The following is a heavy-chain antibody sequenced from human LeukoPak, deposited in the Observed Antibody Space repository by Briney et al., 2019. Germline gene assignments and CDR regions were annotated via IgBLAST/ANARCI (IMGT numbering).Heavy chain of an antibody. CDR3: AREAATTLAFDI. V-gene: IGHV4-4*07. CDR1: GGSFSGYY. J-gene: IGHJ3*02. D-gene: IGHD2-15*01. CDR2: IYTSGST. Sequence: PSETLSLTCAVYGGSFSGYYWSWIRQPAGKGLEWIGRIYTSGSTNYNPSLKSRVTMSVDTSKNQFSLKLSSVTAADTAVYYCAREAATTLAFDIWGQGTMVTVSS.